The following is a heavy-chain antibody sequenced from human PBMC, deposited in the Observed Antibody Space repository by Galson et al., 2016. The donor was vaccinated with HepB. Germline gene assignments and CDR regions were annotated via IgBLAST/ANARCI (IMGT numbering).Heavy chain of an antibody. CDR1: GFSFSKYG. CDR2: ISSDADNE. Sequence: SLRLSCAASGFSFSKYGMHWVRQAPGKGLEWVAVISSDADNEYYADSVKGRFTLSRDNSRNTLYLKMNSLRAEDTAVYYCAKDQVHYGLNLDYWGQGTLVTVSS. CDR3: AKDQVHYGLNLDY. V-gene: IGHV3-30*18. D-gene: IGHD3-10*01. J-gene: IGHJ4*02.